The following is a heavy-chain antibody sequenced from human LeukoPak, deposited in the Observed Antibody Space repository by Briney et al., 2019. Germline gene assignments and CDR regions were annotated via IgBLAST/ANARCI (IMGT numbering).Heavy chain of an antibody. Sequence: SETLSLTCAVYGGSFSYYYWSWIRQPPGKGLEWIGEINHSGSTNYNPSLKSRVTISVDTSKNQFSLKLSSVTAADTAVYYCARERLSNVLRYFDWLLYYDYWGQGTLVTVSS. V-gene: IGHV4-34*01. CDR1: GGSFSYYY. CDR2: INHSGST. D-gene: IGHD3-9*01. CDR3: ARERLSNVLRYFDWLLYYDY. J-gene: IGHJ4*02.